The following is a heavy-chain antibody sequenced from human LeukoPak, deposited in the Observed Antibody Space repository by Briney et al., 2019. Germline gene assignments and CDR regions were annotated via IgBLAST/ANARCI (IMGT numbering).Heavy chain of an antibody. D-gene: IGHD1-26*01. CDR1: GFTFSSYG. CDR2: ISYDGSNK. V-gene: IGHV3-30*03. J-gene: IGHJ6*02. CDR3: ARVRSGSSAGNYGMDV. Sequence: QPGGSLRLSCAASGFTFSSYGMHWVRQAPGKGLEWVAVISYDGSNKYYADSVKGRFTISRDNAKNTLYLQMNSLRVEDTAVYYCARVRSGSSAGNYGMDVWGQGTTVTVSS.